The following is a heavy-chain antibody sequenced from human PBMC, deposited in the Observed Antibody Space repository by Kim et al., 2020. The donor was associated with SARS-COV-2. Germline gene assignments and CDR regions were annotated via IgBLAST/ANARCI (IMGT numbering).Heavy chain of an antibody. CDR2: TSNSGSTI. CDR1: GFIFSNYE. V-gene: IGHV3-48*03. CDR3: ARVLYCSSTKCLFGLDV. J-gene: IGHJ6*02. D-gene: IGHD2-2*01. Sequence: GGSLRLSCAASGFIFSNYEINWVRQAPGKGLEWVSYTSNSGSTIYSADSVKGRFTVSRDNARNSVYLQMNSLRDEDTAVYYCARVLYCSSTKCLFGLDVWGQGTTVTVSS.